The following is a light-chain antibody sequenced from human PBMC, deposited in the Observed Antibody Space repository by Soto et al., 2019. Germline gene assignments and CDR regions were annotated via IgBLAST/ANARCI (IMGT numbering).Light chain of an antibody. J-gene: IGLJ2*01. CDR1: SSDVGGYNC. CDR2: EDI. V-gene: IGLV2-8*01. CDR3: SSYVGSDNLI. Sequence: QSALTQPPSASGSPGQSVPISCTGSSSDVGGYNCVSWFQQHPGKAPKLMIFEDIKRPSGVPDRFSASKSGNTASLTVSGLQAEDEADYYCSSYVGSDNLIFGGGTKLTVL.